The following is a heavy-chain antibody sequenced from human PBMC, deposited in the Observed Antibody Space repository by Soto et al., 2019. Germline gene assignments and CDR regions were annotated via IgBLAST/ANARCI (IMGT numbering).Heavy chain of an antibody. D-gene: IGHD3-10*01. J-gene: IGHJ6*02. V-gene: IGHV1-3*01. CDR1: GYTFTSYA. CDR3: ARTGITMVRVLYGMDV. Sequence: QVQLVQSGAEVKKPGASVKVSCKASGYTFTSYAMHWVRQAPGQRLEWMGWINAGNGNTKYSQKFQGRVTITRDTSASTAYMELSSLRSEDTAVYYCARTGITMVRVLYGMDVWGQGTTVTVSS. CDR2: INAGNGNT.